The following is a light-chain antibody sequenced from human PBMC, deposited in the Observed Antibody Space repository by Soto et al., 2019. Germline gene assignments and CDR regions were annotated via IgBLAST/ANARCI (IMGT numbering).Light chain of an antibody. V-gene: IGKV4-1*01. Sequence: DILMTQSPDSLAVSLGERATINCKSSQSVFYSSSNKNYLAWYQQKPGQPPKLLIYWASIRESGVPDRFSGSGSGTDFTLTISSLQAEDVAVYYCQQYHSIPRTFGQGTKLEIK. CDR2: WAS. CDR1: QSVFYSSSNKNY. CDR3: QQYHSIPRT. J-gene: IGKJ2*02.